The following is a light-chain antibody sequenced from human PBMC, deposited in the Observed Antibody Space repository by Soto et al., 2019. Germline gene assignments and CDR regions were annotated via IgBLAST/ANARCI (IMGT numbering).Light chain of an antibody. CDR2: GAS. V-gene: IGKV3-20*01. Sequence: EIVLTQSPGTLSLSPGERATLSCRASQSVNSNYLAWYQQKPGQGPRLLMYGASSRATGIPDRFSGSGSGTDLTLTISRLEPEDFAVYYWQQYDNSPRTFGQGTQVEIK. J-gene: IGKJ1*01. CDR1: QSVNSNY. CDR3: QQYDNSPRT.